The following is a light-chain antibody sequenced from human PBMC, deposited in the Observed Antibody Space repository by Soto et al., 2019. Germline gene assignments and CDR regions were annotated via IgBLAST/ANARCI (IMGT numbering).Light chain of an antibody. CDR2: KAS. Sequence: DIQMTQSPSTLSASVGDRVTITCRASQSIADCLAWYQQKPGKAPKFLIYKASNLEGGVPSRFSGSGSGTEFTLNISSVQPDDFATYYCQYWDDYSWTFGQGTKVEIK. CDR3: QYWDDYSWT. V-gene: IGKV1-5*03. CDR1: QSIADC. J-gene: IGKJ1*01.